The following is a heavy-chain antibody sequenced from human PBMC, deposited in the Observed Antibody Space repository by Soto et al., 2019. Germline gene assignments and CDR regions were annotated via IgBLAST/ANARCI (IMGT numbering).Heavy chain of an antibody. CDR3: AKQSPANYYDYAIDV. J-gene: IGHJ6*02. CDR1: GSTFSSYT. D-gene: IGHD4-4*01. CDR2: IIPIFGTA. Sequence: QVQLVQSGAEVKKPGSSVKVSCKASGSTFSSYTITWVRQAPGQGLEWMGGIIPIFGTANYAQKFQGRVTITADESTSTAYMELSSLKSEYTAVYYCAKQSPANYYDYAIDVWGQGTTVTVYS. V-gene: IGHV1-69*12.